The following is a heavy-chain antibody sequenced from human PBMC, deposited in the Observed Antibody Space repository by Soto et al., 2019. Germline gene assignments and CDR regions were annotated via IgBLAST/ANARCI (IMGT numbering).Heavy chain of an antibody. CDR1: GFIFSNYG. J-gene: IGHJ3*02. V-gene: IGHV3-33*01. Sequence: PGGSLRLSCAASGFIFSNYGMHWVRQAPGKGLEWVAVIWYDGSKKYYADSVRGRFTVSRDNSKNMLVLQATSLRVEDTGVYYCARDFLSPFIISPNDAFDIWGQGTMVTVSS. D-gene: IGHD3-10*01. CDR3: ARDFLSPFIISPNDAFDI. CDR2: IWYDGSKK.